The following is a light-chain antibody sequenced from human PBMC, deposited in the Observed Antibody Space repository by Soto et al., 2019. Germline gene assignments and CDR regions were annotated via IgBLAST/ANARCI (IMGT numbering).Light chain of an antibody. V-gene: IGKV3-15*01. Sequence: EIVMTQSPGTLSVSPGERATLSCRAGQGVTTNFAWYQQKSGQSPRLLIYDVSIRATGVPARFSGTGSETDFTLTISGLQSEDSAVYYCQQYNNWPEYTFGQGTTVDIK. CDR3: QQYNNWPEYT. CDR2: DVS. CDR1: QGVTTN. J-gene: IGKJ2*01.